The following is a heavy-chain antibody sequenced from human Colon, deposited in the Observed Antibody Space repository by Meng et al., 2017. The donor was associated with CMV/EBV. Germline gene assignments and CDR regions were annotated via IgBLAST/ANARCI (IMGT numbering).Heavy chain of an antibody. CDR2: ISAYNCNT. D-gene: IGHD3-3*01. CDR3: ARGKYDCWSGYSTLGDY. J-gene: IGHJ4*02. CDR1: YTCTRHG. V-gene: IGHV1-18*01. Sequence: YTCTRHGIDWVRQAPGQGLEWMGWISAYNCNTNYAQKLQGRVTMTTDTSTSTAYMELRSLRSDDTAVYYCARGKYDCWSGYSTLGDYWGQGTLVTVSS.